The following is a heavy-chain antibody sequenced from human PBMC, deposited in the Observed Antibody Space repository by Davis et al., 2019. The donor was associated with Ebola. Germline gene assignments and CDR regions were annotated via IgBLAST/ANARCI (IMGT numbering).Heavy chain of an antibody. J-gene: IGHJ5*02. CDR2: IYYSGST. V-gene: IGHV4-39*01. D-gene: IGHD6-19*01. CDR1: GGSISSSSYY. CDR3: ARHMGSSGWVLPNWFDP. Sequence: MPSETLSLTCTVSGGSISSSSYYWGWIRQPPGKGLEWIGSIYYSGSTYYNPSLKSRVTISVDTSKNQFSLKLSSVTAADTAVYYCARHMGSSGWVLPNWFDPWGQGTLVTVSS.